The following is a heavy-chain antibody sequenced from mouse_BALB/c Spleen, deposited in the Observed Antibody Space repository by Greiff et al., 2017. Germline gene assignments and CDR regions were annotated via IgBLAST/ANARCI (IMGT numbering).Heavy chain of an antibody. CDR2: IYYSGTI. V-gene: IGHV3-5*02. CDR1: GISITTGNYR. D-gene: IGHD2-4*01. Sequence: EVKLVESGPGLVKPSQTVSLTCTVTGISITTGNYRWSWIRQFPGNKLEWIGYIYYSGTITYNPSLTSRTTITRDTSKNQFFLEMNSLTAEDTATYYCARDMITTGTWFAYWGQGTLVTVSA. J-gene: IGHJ3*01. CDR3: ARDMITTGTWFAY.